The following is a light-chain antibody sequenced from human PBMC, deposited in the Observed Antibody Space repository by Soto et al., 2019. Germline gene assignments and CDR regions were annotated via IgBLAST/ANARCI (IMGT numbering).Light chain of an antibody. CDR1: SSDVGGYNY. V-gene: IGLV2-11*01. J-gene: IGLJ1*01. CDR2: DVS. Sequence: QSALTQPRSVSGSPGQSATISCTGTSSDVGGYNYVSWYQQHPGKAPKLMIYDVSKRPSGVPDRFSGSKSGNTASLTISGLQAEDEADYYCCSYAGSYTHVFGTGTKVTVL. CDR3: CSYAGSYTHV.